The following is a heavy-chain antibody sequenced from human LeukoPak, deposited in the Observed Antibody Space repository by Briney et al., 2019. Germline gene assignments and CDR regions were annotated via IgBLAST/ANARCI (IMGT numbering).Heavy chain of an antibody. D-gene: IGHD6-6*01. CDR1: GGSISSYY. J-gene: IGHJ6*03. CDR2: IYTSGGT. Sequence: SETLSLTCTVSGGSISSYYWSWIRQPAGKGLEWIGRIYTSGGTNYNPSLKSRVTISVDKSKNQFSLKLSSVTAADTAVYYCARVHSSSPEAYYYYYYYMDVWGKGTTVTVSS. CDR3: ARVHSSSPEAYYYYYYYMDV. V-gene: IGHV4-4*07.